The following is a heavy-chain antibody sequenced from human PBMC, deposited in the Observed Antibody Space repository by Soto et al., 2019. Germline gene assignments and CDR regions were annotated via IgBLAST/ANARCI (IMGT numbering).Heavy chain of an antibody. CDR2: IYYSGST. Sequence: QVQLQESGPGLVKPSETLSLTCTVSGGSISSYYWSWIRQPPGKGLEWIGYIYYSGSTNYNPSLKSRVTISVDTSKNQFSLKLSSVTAADTAVYYCARKGERRYGMDVWGQGTTVTVSS. D-gene: IGHD3-16*01. CDR1: GGSISSYY. CDR3: ARKGERRYGMDV. J-gene: IGHJ6*02. V-gene: IGHV4-59*01.